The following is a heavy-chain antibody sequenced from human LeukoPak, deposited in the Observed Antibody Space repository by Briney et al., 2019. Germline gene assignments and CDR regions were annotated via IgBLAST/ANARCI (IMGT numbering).Heavy chain of an antibody. V-gene: IGHV3-21*01. J-gene: IGHJ4*02. CDR2: ISSSSSYI. Sequence: GGSLRLSCAASGFTFSSYSMNWVRQAPGKGLEWVSSISSSSSYIYYADSVKGRFTISRDNAKNSLYLQMNSLRAEDTAVYYCARGYYDYVWGSYRPEDYWGQGTLVTVSS. CDR3: ARGYYDYVWGSYRPEDY. D-gene: IGHD3-16*02. CDR1: GFTFSSYS.